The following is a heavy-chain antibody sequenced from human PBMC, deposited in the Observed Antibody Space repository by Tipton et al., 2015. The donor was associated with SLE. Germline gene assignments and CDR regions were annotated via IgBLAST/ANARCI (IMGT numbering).Heavy chain of an antibody. V-gene: IGHV4-39*01. CDR3: ARQGTGFGSGRDHY. D-gene: IGHD1-14*01. CDR2: IYYSGNT. J-gene: IGHJ4*02. CDR1: GGSISSSSYY. Sequence: TLSLTCTVSGGSISSSSYYWGWIRQPPGKEPEWIGSIYYSGNTYYTPSHKSLVTASGDTSKNQFSLSLYSVTVDDTAVYYCARQGTGFGSGRDHYCGQGILVTVSS.